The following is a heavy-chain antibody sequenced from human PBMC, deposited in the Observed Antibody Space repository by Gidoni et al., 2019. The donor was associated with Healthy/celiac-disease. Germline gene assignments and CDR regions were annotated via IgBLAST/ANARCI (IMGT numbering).Heavy chain of an antibody. J-gene: IGHJ4*02. V-gene: IGHV1-18*01. CDR1: GYTFTSYG. Sequence: HVKLVQSAAEVTKPGASVTVSCKASGYTFTSYGISWVRPAPGQGLEWMGWISAYNGNTKYAQKLEGRVTTTTDTSTSTGYMELRSLSCDDAAVYYCERDRNSYYAPDYWGQGTLVTVSS. CDR2: ISAYNGNT. CDR3: ERDRNSYYAPDY. D-gene: IGHD1-26*01.